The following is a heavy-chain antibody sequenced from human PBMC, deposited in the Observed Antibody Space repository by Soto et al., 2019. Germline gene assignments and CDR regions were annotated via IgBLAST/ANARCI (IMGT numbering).Heavy chain of an antibody. CDR1: GFTFSSYA. D-gene: IGHD2-15*01. V-gene: IGHV3-30-3*01. CDR3: ARDRLGCSGGSYFAYFDY. J-gene: IGHJ4*02. CDR2: ISYDGSNK. Sequence: GGSLRLSCAASGFTFSSYAMHWVRQAPGKGLEWVAVISYDGSNKYYADSVKGRFTISRDNSKNKLYLQMNSLRAEDTAVYYCARDRLGCSGGSYFAYFDYWGQGTLVTVSS.